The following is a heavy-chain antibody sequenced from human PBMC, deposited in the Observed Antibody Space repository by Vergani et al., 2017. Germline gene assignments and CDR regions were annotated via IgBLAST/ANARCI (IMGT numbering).Heavy chain of an antibody. J-gene: IGHJ6*02. V-gene: IGHV1-18*01. D-gene: IGHD6-6*01. Sequence: QVQLVPSGAEVKKPGASVTVSCKASGYTFTSYAISWVRQTPGQGLEWMGWISAYNGNTNYEQKLQGRVTMTTDTSKSTAYMELRSLRADDTAVYYCASVPWGGIAARPYYYGMDVWGQGTTVTVSS. CDR2: ISAYNGNT. CDR1: GYTFTSYA. CDR3: ASVPWGGIAARPYYYGMDV.